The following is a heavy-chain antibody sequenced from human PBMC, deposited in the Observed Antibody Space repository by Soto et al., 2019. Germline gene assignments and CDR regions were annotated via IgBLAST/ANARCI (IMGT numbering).Heavy chain of an antibody. Sequence: EVQLVESGGGLVKPGGSPRLSCAASGFTFSTYIMNWVRQAPGKGLEWVSSISSSSTYIYYADSVKGRFTISRDNAKNSLYLQMNSLRAEDTAVYYCARGGYCSSTSCPLRPFDYWGQGTLVTVSS. CDR1: GFTFSTYI. CDR2: ISSSSTYI. V-gene: IGHV3-21*01. J-gene: IGHJ4*02. D-gene: IGHD2-2*01. CDR3: ARGGYCSSTSCPLRPFDY.